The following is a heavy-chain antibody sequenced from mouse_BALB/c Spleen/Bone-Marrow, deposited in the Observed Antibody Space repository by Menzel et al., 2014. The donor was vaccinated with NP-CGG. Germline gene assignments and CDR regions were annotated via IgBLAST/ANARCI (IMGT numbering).Heavy chain of an antibody. V-gene: IGHV14-3*02. CDR2: IVPANGNT. CDR1: GFNIKDTY. CDR3: ARNTQFAY. J-gene: IGHJ3*01. D-gene: IGHD5-1-1*01. Sequence: VQLQQSGAELVKPGASVKLSCTASGFNIKDTYMHWVKQRPEQGLEWIGRIVPANGNTKYDPKFQGKATITADTSSNTAYLQLSSLTSEDTAVYYCARNTQFAYWGQGTLVTVSA.